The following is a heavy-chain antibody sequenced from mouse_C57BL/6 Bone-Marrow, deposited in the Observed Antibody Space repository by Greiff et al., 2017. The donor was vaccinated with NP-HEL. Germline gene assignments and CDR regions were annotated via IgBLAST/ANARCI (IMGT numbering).Heavy chain of an antibody. J-gene: IGHJ1*03. CDR3: ARQLTGTWWYFDV. Sequence: EVQGVESGGGLVQPGGSLKLSCAASGFTFSDYYMYWVRQTPEKRLEWVAYISNGGGSTYYPDTVKGRFTISRDNAKNTLYLQMSRLKSEDTAMYYCARQLTGTWWYFDVWGTGTTVTVSS. V-gene: IGHV5-12*01. CDR2: ISNGGGST. CDR1: GFTFSDYY. D-gene: IGHD4-1*01.